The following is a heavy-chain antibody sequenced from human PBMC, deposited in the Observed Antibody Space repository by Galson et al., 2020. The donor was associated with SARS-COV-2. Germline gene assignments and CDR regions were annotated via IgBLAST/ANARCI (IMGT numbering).Heavy chain of an antibody. CDR2: INPILGTS. CDR3: ARDRGFFESYYDSGAYADY. V-gene: IGHV1-69*10. J-gene: IGHJ4*02. D-gene: IGHD3-22*01. Sequence: SVKVSCKASGGTVNNYGISWVRQAPGQGLEWMGGINPILGTSNYAPKFQDRLTITADKSTNTAYMELSSLKSEDTALYYCARDRGFFESYYDSGAYADYWGQGTLVTVSS. CDR1: GGTVNNYG.